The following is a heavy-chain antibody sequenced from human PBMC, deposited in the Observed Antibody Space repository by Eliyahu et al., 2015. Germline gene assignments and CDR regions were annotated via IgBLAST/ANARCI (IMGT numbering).Heavy chain of an antibody. CDR3: ARGYGGVERGYFEY. CDR2: IIPIFGTP. D-gene: IGHD3-16*01. V-gene: IGHV1-69*01. J-gene: IGHJ4*02. Sequence: EVKKPGSSVRVSCKPSGGSFNSYTISWVRQAPGQGLEWMGGIIPIFGTPNYAQVFQGRLTITADESTSTAYMELNSLISEDTAVYYCARGYGGVERGYFEYWGQGTLVTVSS. CDR1: GGSFNSYT.